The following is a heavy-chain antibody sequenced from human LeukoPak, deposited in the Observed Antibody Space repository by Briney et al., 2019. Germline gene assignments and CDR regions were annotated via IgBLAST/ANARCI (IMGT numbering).Heavy chain of an antibody. Sequence: GSLRLSCAASGFTFSSYWMHWVRQAPGKGLVWGSRINSDGSSTSYADSVKGRFTISRDNAKNTLYLQMNSLRAEDTAVYYCAREKNGDFNFDYWGQGTLVTVSS. D-gene: IGHD4-17*01. V-gene: IGHV3-74*01. CDR2: INSDGSST. CDR3: AREKNGDFNFDY. J-gene: IGHJ4*02. CDR1: GFTFSSYW.